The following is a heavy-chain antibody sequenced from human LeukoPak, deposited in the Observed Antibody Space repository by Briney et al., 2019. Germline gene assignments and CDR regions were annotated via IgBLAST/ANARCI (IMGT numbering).Heavy chain of an antibody. D-gene: IGHD2-15*01. Sequence: SETLSLTCTVSGGSISSGSYYWSWIRQPAGKGLEWIGRIYTSGSTNYNPSLKSRVTISVDTSKNQFSLKLSSVTAADTAVYYCARERGLVDYWGQGTLVTVSS. V-gene: IGHV4-61*02. J-gene: IGHJ4*02. CDR2: IYTSGST. CDR1: GGSISSGSYY. CDR3: ARERGLVDY.